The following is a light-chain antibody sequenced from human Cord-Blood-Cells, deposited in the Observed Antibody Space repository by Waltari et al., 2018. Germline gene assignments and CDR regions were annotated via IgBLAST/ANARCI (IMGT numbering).Light chain of an antibody. CDR3: QQYNNWPPFT. CDR1: QSVSSN. V-gene: IGKV3-15*01. CDR2: GAS. J-gene: IGKJ3*01. Sequence: EIVMTPSPATLSLSPGERATLSCRASQSVSSNLAWYQQKPGQAPRLLIYGASTRATGIPARFSGSGSGTEFTLTISSLQSEDFAVYYCQQYNNWPPFTFGPGTKVDIK.